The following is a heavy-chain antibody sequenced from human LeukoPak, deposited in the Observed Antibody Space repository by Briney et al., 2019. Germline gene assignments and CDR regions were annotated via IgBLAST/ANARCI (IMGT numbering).Heavy chain of an antibody. V-gene: IGHV3-23*01. Sequence: PGGSLRLSCAASGFTFSSYAMSWVRQAPGKWLEWVSAISGSGGSTYYADSVKGRFTISRDNSKNTLYLQMNSLRAEDTVFFFKQKAAYEILTGCDYWGQGTLVTVSS. D-gene: IGHD3-9*01. CDR1: GFTFSSYA. CDR2: ISGSGGST. J-gene: IGHJ4*02. CDR3: QKAAYEILTGCDY.